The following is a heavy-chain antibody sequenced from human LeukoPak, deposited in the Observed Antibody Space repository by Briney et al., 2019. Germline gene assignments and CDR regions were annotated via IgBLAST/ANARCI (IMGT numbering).Heavy chain of an antibody. CDR1: GGSISSYY. J-gene: IGHJ5*02. Sequence: PSETLSLTCTVSGGSISSYYWTWIRQPPGKGLEWIGYIYYSERTNYNPSLKSRVTISVDTSKNQFSLKLSSVTAADTAVYYCARVRGEDNWFDPWGQGTLVTVSS. CDR3: ARVRGEDNWFDP. D-gene: IGHD3-10*01. V-gene: IGHV4-59*01. CDR2: IYYSERT.